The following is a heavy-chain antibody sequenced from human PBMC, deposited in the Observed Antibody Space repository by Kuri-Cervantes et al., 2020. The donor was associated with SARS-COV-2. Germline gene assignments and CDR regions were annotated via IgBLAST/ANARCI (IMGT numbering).Heavy chain of an antibody. J-gene: IGHJ6*02. D-gene: IGHD3-22*01. CDR1: GGTFSSYA. V-gene: IGHV1-69*04. CDR3: ARDNYYDSSGYWGRGYYYYGMDV. Sequence: SVKVSCKASGGTFSSYAISWVRQAPGQGLEWMGRIIPILGIANYAQKFQGRVTITADKSTSTAYMELSSLRSEDTAVYYRARDNYYDSSGYWGRGYYYYGMDVWGQGTTVTVSS. CDR2: IIPILGIA.